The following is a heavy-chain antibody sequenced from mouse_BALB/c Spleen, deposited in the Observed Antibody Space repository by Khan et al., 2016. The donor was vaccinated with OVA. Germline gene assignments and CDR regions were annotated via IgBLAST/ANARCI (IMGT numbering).Heavy chain of an antibody. CDR2: IYPGNSDT. D-gene: IGHD1-3*01. CDR3: ARGGYSSFAY. Sequence: VQLQQSGTVLARPGASVKMSCKASGYSFTSYLIHWVKQRPGQGLEWIGDIYPGNSDTTSNQKFKDKAKLTAGTSATTTYMELSSLTNEDSAVYYCARGGYSSFAYWGQGTLVTVSA. J-gene: IGHJ3*01. CDR1: GYSFTSYL. V-gene: IGHV1-5*01.